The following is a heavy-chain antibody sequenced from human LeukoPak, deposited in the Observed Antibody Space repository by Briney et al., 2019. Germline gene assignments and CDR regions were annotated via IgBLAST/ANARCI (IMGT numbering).Heavy chain of an antibody. CDR3: AIDPNIVVVPAAEPNWFDP. CDR2: IIPILGIA. CDR1: GGTFSSYA. V-gene: IGHV1-69*04. D-gene: IGHD2-2*01. Sequence: SVKVSCKASGGTFSSYAISWVRQAPGQGLEWMGRIIPILGIANYAQKFQSRVTITADKSTSSAYMELSSLRSEDTAVYYCAIDPNIVVVPAAEPNWFDPSGQGTLVTVSS. J-gene: IGHJ5*02.